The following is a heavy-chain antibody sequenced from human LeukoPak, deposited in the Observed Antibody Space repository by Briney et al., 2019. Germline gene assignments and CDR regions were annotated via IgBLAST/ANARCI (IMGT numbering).Heavy chain of an antibody. V-gene: IGHV3-30*02. Sequence: GGSLRLSCAASGFTFSSYGMHWVSQAPGKGLEWVAFIRYDGSNKYYADSVKGRFTISRDNSKNTLYLQMNSRRAEDTAVYYCAKDRPYSVYYFDYWGQGTLVTVSS. CDR3: AKDRPYSVYYFDY. J-gene: IGHJ4*02. CDR2: IRYDGSNK. D-gene: IGHD2-21*01. CDR1: GFTFSSYG.